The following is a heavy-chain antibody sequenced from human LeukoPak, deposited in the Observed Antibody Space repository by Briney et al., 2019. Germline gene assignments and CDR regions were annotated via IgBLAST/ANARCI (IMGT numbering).Heavy chain of an antibody. CDR1: GFTFSNAW. V-gene: IGHV3-15*01. J-gene: IGHJ4*02. Sequence: GGSLRLSCAASGFTFSNAWMNWVRQAPGKGLEWVGRIKSKTDGGTTDYAAPVKGRFTISRGDSKNTLYLQMNSLKTEDTAVYYCTTGAVYYDSSGYNYFDYWGQGTLVTVSS. CDR2: IKSKTDGGTT. CDR3: TTGAVYYDSSGYNYFDY. D-gene: IGHD3-22*01.